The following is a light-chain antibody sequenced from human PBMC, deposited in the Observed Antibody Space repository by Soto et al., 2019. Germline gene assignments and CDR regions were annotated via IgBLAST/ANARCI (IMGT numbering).Light chain of an antibody. V-gene: IGLV2-8*01. CDR1: SSDVGGYNY. CDR2: EVS. CDR3: SSYAGSNTYV. Sequence: QSVLTQPPSASGSPGQSVTIPCTGTSSDVGGYNYVSWYQQHPGKAPKLMIHEVSKRPSGVPDRFSGSKSGNTASLTVSGLQAEDEADYYCSSYAGSNTYVFGTGTKVTVL. J-gene: IGLJ1*01.